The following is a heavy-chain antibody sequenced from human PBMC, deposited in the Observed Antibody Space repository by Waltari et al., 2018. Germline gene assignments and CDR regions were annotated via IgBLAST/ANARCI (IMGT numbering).Heavy chain of an antibody. CDR2: INHSGRT. V-gene: IGHV4-34*01. CDR3: ARVGRYFDWSTIYYYGMDV. CDR1: GGSFSGYY. J-gene: IGHJ6*02. D-gene: IGHD3-9*01. Sequence: QVQLQQWGAGLLKPSETLSLTCAVYGGSFSGYYWSWIRQPPGKGLEWIGEINHSGRTNSNPSLKSRVTISVDTSKNQFSLKLSSVTAADTAVYYCARVGRYFDWSTIYYYGMDVWGQGTTVTVSS.